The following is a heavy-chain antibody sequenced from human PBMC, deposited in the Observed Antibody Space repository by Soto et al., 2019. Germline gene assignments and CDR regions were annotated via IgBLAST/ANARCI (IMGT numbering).Heavy chain of an antibody. Sequence: QVQLVESGGGLVKPGGSLRLSCAASGFTFSDYYMSWIRQAPGKGLEWVSYISSSGSTIYYADSVKGRFTISRDNAKNTMYLQINSLRAEDTAVYYCARDPHPEQYNWNYEGPWFDPWGQGTLVTVSS. D-gene: IGHD1-7*01. CDR2: ISSSGSTI. CDR1: GFTFSDYY. CDR3: ARDPHPEQYNWNYEGPWFDP. V-gene: IGHV3-11*01. J-gene: IGHJ5*02.